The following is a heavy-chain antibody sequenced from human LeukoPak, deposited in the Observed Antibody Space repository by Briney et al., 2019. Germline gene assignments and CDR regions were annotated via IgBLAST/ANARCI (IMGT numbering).Heavy chain of an antibody. CDR3: ARDGDVSGYSD. V-gene: IGHV3-7*01. CDR1: GFTLSSYW. Sequence: GGSLRLSCAASGFTLSSYWVSWVRQAPGKGLEWVANIKQDGSEKYYVDSVKGRFAISRDNAKNSLYLQMNSLRAEDTAVYYCARDGDVSGYSDWGQRTMVTVSS. CDR2: IKQDGSEK. J-gene: IGHJ4*02. D-gene: IGHD3-22*01.